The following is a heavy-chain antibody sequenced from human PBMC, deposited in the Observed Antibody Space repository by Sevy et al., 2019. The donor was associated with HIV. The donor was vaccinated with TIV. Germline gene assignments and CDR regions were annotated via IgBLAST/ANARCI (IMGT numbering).Heavy chain of an antibody. Sequence: GGALRLSCAASGFTFSSYSMNWVRQAPGKGLEWVSSISSSSSYIYYADSVKGRFTISRDKAKNSLYLQMNSLRAGDTAVYYCARVVVGGSTSGYYFDYWGQGTLVTVSS. D-gene: IGHD2-2*01. CDR3: ARVVVGGSTSGYYFDY. CDR2: ISSSSSYI. V-gene: IGHV3-21*01. CDR1: GFTFSSYS. J-gene: IGHJ4*02.